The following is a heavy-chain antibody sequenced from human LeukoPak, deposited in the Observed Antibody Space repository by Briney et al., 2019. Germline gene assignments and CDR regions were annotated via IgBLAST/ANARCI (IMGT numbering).Heavy chain of an antibody. CDR2: IYYSGST. Sequence: SEILSLTCTVSGGSFSSGSYYWSWIRQPPGKGLEWIGYIYYSGSTNYNPSLKSRVTISVDTSKNQFSLKLSSVTAADTAVYYCARDGAPTRFDPWGQGTLVTVSS. D-gene: IGHD3-16*01. CDR1: GGSFSSGSYY. CDR3: ARDGAPTRFDP. J-gene: IGHJ5*02. V-gene: IGHV4-61*01.